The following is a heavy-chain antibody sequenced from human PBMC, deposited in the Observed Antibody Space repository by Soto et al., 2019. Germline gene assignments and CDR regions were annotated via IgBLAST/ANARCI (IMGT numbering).Heavy chain of an antibody. CDR3: PRVPDR. Sequence: NPSETLSLTCAVSGGSISSGGYSWSWIRQPPGKGLEWIGYIYHSGSTYYNPSLKSRVTISVDRSKNQFSLKLSSVTAADTAVYYCPRVPDRWGQGTLVTVSS. CDR2: IYHSGST. J-gene: IGHJ5*02. CDR1: GGSISSGGYS. V-gene: IGHV4-30-2*01. D-gene: IGHD2-2*01.